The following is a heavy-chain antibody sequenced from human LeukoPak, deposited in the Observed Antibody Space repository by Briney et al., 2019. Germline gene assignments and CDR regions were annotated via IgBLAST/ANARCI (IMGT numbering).Heavy chain of an antibody. Sequence: PGRSLRLSCAASGFTFSSYGMHWVRQAPGKGLEWVAVISHDGNNQYYADSVKGRFTISRDNSKNTVYLQMNSLRPEETAVYYCAREGGIAVAGRPDAFDIWGQGTMVTVSS. J-gene: IGHJ3*02. CDR3: AREGGIAVAGRPDAFDI. D-gene: IGHD6-19*01. CDR1: GFTFSSYG. V-gene: IGHV3-30*03. CDR2: ISHDGNNQ.